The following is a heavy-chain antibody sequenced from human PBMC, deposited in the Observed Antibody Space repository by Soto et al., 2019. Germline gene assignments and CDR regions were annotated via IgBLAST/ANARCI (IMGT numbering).Heavy chain of an antibody. J-gene: IGHJ6*02. D-gene: IGHD6-6*01. V-gene: IGHV6-1*01. CDR1: GDSVSSSGVA. Sequence: PSQTLSLTCVISGDSVSSSGVAWNCIRQSPSRGLEWLGRTYYRSKWSNDYALSVRRRITINPDTYKNHFSLQLNSVTPEDTAVYYCARGKYSSFDNWGQGTTVTVSS. CDR3: ARGKYSSFDN. CDR2: TYYRSKWSN.